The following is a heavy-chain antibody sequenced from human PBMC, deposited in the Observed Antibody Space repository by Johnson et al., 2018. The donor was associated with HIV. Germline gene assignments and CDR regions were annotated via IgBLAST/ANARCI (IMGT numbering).Heavy chain of an antibody. J-gene: IGHJ3*02. CDR1: GFTFDEYG. Sequence: VQLVESGGGVVRPGGSLRLSCAASGFTFDEYGMSWVHQVPGKGLEWVSVLYSDGGTYYADSVKGRFTISRDNSKNTLYLQMNSLRADDTAVYYCAREGIWYCSGGSCYGAFDIWGQGTMVTVSS. CDR3: AREGIWYCSGGSCYGAFDI. D-gene: IGHD2-15*01. CDR2: LYSDGGT. V-gene: IGHV3-66*02.